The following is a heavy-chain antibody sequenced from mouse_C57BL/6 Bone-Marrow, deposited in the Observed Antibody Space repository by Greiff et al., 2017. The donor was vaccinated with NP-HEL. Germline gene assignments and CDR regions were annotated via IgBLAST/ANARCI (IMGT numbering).Heavy chain of an antibody. J-gene: IGHJ1*03. Sequence: EVQLVESGGGLVQPKGSLKLSCAASGFTFNTYAMHWVRQAPGKGLEWVARIRSKSSNYATYYADSVKDRFTISRDDSQSMLYLQMNNLKTEDTAMYYCVRANSPITTVVAPYWYFDVWGTGTTVTVSS. V-gene: IGHV10-3*01. D-gene: IGHD1-1*01. CDR2: IRSKSSNYAT. CDR3: VRANSPITTVVAPYWYFDV. CDR1: GFTFNTYA.